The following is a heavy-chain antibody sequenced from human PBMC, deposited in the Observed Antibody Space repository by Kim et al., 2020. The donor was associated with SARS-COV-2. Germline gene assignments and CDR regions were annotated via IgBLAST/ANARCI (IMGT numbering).Heavy chain of an antibody. CDR2: IYYSGST. V-gene: IGHV4-39*01. CDR3: ARIGARVAAAGTGGAFDI. J-gene: IGHJ3*02. D-gene: IGHD6-13*01. Sequence: SETLSLTCTVSGGSISSSSYYWGWIRQPPGKGLEWIGSIYYSGSTYYNPSLKSRVTISVDTSKNQFSLKLSSVTAADTAVYYCARIGARVAAAGTGGAFDIWGQGTMVTVSS. CDR1: GGSISSSSYY.